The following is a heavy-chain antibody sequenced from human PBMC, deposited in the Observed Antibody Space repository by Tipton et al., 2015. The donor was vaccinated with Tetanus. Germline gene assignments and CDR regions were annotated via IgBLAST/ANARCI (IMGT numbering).Heavy chain of an antibody. D-gene: IGHD3/OR15-3a*01. CDR1: GYTFTHYG. CDR2: ISPFNENV. V-gene: IGHV1-18*01. Sequence: QMQLVQSGAEVKKPGASVKVSCKASGYTFTHYGVNWVRQAPGQGLERMGWISPFNENVNYAEKFQGRLTMTTDRSTATVYMDLRSRGSDDTAVYYCARGRGLGPHEYFEHWGQGTLVTVSS. CDR3: ARGRGLGPHEYFEH. J-gene: IGHJ5*02.